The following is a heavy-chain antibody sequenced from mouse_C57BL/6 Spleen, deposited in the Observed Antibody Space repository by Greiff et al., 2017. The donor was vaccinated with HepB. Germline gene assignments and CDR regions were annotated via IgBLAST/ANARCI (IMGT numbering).Heavy chain of an antibody. Sequence: VQLQQSGPELVKPGASVKISCKASGYAFSSSWMNWVKQRPGKGLEWIGRIYPGDGDTNYNGKFKGKATLTADKSSSTAYMQLSSLTSEDSAVYFCSSTLLRGTYYYAMDYWGQGTSVTVSS. D-gene: IGHD1-2*01. CDR1: GYAFSSSW. J-gene: IGHJ4*01. V-gene: IGHV1-82*01. CDR2: IYPGDGDT. CDR3: SSTLLRGTYYYAMDY.